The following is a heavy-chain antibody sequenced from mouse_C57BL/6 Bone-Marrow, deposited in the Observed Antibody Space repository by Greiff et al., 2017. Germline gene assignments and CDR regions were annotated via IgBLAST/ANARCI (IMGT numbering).Heavy chain of an antibody. CDR1: GYAFTNYL. CDR2: INPGSGGT. D-gene: IGHD4-1*01. CDR3: ARRVGREYAMDY. V-gene: IGHV1-54*01. Sequence: VQLQQSGAELVRPGTSVKVSCKASGYAFTNYLIEWVKQRPGQGLEWIGVINPGSGGTNYNEKFKGKATLTADKSSSTAYMQLSSLTSEDSAVYFCARRVGREYAMDYGGQGTSVTVSS. J-gene: IGHJ4*01.